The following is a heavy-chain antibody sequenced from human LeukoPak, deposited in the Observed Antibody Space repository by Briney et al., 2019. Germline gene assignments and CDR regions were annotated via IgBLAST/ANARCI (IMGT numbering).Heavy chain of an antibody. Sequence: SETLSLTCTVSGGSISSYYWSWIRQPPGKGLEWIGYTYYSGSTNYNPSLKSRVTISVDTSKNQFSLKLSSVTAADTAVYYCARGRDDCSSTSCYTWGIYYYYYYMDVWGKGTTVTVSS. V-gene: IGHV4-59*01. CDR1: GGSISSYY. CDR3: ARGRDDCSSTSCYTWGIYYYYYYMDV. D-gene: IGHD2-2*02. CDR2: TYYSGST. J-gene: IGHJ6*03.